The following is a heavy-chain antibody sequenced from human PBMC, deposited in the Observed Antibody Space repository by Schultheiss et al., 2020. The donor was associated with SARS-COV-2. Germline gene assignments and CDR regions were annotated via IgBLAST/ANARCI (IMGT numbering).Heavy chain of an antibody. V-gene: IGHV4-59*08. CDR3: ARRGYSYVVYFDY. CDR2: IYYSGST. Sequence: SETLSLTCSVSGASIRDHHWSWVRQSPGKGLEWIGYIYYSGSTNYNPSLKSRVTISVDTSKNQFSLKLSSVTAADTAVYYCARRGYSYVVYFDYWGQGTLVTVSS. J-gene: IGHJ4*02. CDR1: GASIRDHH. D-gene: IGHD5-18*01.